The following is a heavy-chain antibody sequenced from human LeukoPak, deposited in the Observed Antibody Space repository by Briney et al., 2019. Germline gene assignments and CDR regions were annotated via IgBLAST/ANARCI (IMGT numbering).Heavy chain of an antibody. CDR1: GFTFGNYI. Sequence: PGGSLRLSCTASGFTFGNYIMTWAHLSPGTGLEWVSSISDGGEVTFYADSVKGRFRTSRDDSKNTLYLQMNSLRAEDTGVYYCANWGGTESIGTIWYGPLDYWGQGTLVTVSS. CDR2: ISDGGEVT. V-gene: IGHV3-23*01. D-gene: IGHD2-2*01. J-gene: IGHJ4*02. CDR3: ANWGGTESIGTIWYGPLDY.